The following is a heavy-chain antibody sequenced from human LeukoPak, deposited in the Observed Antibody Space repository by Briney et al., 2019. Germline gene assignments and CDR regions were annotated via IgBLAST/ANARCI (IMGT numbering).Heavy chain of an antibody. Sequence: GGCLRLSSAASGFTFSRFAMSWVRQAPGEGLEWVSGISGSGDSTYYADSVKGRFTISRDNSKNTLYLQMNGLRAEDTAVYYCATYRRGYHDSSESYYFDYWGQGTLVTVSS. CDR1: GFTFSRFA. J-gene: IGHJ4*02. CDR3: ATYRRGYHDSSESYYFDY. CDR2: ISGSGDST. D-gene: IGHD3-22*01. V-gene: IGHV3-23*01.